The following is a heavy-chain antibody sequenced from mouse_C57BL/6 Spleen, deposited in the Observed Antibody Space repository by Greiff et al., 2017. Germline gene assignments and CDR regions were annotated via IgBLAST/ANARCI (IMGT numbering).Heavy chain of an antibody. V-gene: IGHV1-7*01. J-gene: IGHJ1*03. Sequence: VQLQQSGAELAKPGASVKLSCKASGYTFTSYWMHWVTQRPGQGLEWIGYINPSSGYTKYNQKFKDKATLTADKSSSTAYMQLSSLTYEDSAVYDCARTMITDWYFDVWGTGTTVTVSS. CDR3: ARTMITDWYFDV. CDR2: INPSSGYT. D-gene: IGHD2-4*01. CDR1: GYTFTSYW.